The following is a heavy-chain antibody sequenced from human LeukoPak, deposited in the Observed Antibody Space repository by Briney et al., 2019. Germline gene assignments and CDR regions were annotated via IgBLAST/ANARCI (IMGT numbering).Heavy chain of an antibody. D-gene: IGHD2-15*01. Sequence: PGGSLRLSCAASGFTFSSYWMSWVRQAPGKGLEWVANIKQDGSEKYYVDSVKGRFTISRDNAKNSLYLQMNSLRAEDTAVYYCARYPTYGVVVAAALHYYYYMDVWGKGTTVTVSS. V-gene: IGHV3-7*01. CDR2: IKQDGSEK. J-gene: IGHJ6*03. CDR1: GFTFSSYW. CDR3: ARYPTYGVVVAAALHYYYYMDV.